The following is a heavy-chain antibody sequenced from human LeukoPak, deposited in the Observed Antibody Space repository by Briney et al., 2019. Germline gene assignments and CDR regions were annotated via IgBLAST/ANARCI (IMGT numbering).Heavy chain of an antibody. CDR1: GGSVSSDNYY. V-gene: IGHV4-61*01. Sequence: SETLSLTCTVSGGSVSSDNYYWSWIRQPPGKGLEWIGSIYSSGSTNYNPSLKSRVTISVDTSKNQFFQKLSSVTAADTAVYYCARDKFRSGWTIDYWGQGTLVTVSS. J-gene: IGHJ4*02. CDR3: ARDKFRSGWTIDY. CDR2: IYSSGST. D-gene: IGHD6-19*01.